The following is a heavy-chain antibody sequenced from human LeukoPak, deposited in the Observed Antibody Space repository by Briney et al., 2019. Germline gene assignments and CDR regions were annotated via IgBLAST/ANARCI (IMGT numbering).Heavy chain of an antibody. V-gene: IGHV4-61*02. J-gene: IGHJ5*02. CDR2: IFISGNT. Sequence: SETLSLTCTVSTGSVSSDTFYWTWIRQPAGKGLEWIGRIFISGNTNYNPSLESRVTISADTSKKQFSLRLSSVTAADTAVYYCAREVVGARGWFDPWGQGTLVTVSS. CDR1: TGSVSSDTFY. D-gene: IGHD1-26*01. CDR3: AREVVGARGWFDP.